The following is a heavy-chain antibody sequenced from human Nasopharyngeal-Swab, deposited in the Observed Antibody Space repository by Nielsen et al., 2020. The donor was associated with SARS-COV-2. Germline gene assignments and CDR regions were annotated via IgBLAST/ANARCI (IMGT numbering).Heavy chain of an antibody. D-gene: IGHD3-10*01. CDR1: GFTFSSYE. J-gene: IGHJ6*02. CDR2: ISSSGSTI. CDR3: AKDTFHYYGDYYGVDV. Sequence: GESLKISCAASGFTFSSYEMNWVRQAPGKGLEWVSYISSSGSTIYYADSVKGRFTISRDNAKNSLYLQMNSLRAEDTALYYCAKDTFHYYGDYYGVDVWGQGTTVTVSS. V-gene: IGHV3-48*03.